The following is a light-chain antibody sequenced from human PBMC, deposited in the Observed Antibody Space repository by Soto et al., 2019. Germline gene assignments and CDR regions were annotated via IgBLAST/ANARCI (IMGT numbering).Light chain of an antibody. Sequence: DIPMSQSPSTLSASIGDRVSIPCRASQSISKWLAWHQQKPGKAPKLLIYDASTLQSGVPSRFSGSGSGTEFTLTISSLQPDDFATYYCQHYNSYSEALGQGTNVDIK. CDR3: QHYNSYSEA. CDR2: DAS. J-gene: IGKJ1*01. V-gene: IGKV1-5*01. CDR1: QSISKW.